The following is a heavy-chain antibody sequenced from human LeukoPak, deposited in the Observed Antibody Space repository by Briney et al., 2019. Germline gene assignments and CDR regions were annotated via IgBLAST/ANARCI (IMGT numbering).Heavy chain of an antibody. CDR3: ARTPVTTGYFDY. CDR2: IYHSGST. D-gene: IGHD4-17*01. V-gene: IGHV4-59*08. CDR1: GGSISIYY. Sequence: SETLSLTCTVSGGSISIYYWSWIRQPPGKGLEWIGYIYHSGSTNYIPSLKSRVTISVDTSKNQFSLKLSSVTAADTAVYYCARTPVTTGYFDYWGQGNLVTVSS. J-gene: IGHJ4*02.